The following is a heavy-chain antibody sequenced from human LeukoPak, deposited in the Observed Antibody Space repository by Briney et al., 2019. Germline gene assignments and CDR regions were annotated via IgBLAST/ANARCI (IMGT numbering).Heavy chain of an antibody. CDR3: AKSRDGYNGH. V-gene: IGHV3-48*01. D-gene: IGHD5-24*01. J-gene: IGHJ4*02. CDR2: ISSGSRTI. Sequence: PGGSLRLSCAASGFTFSSYSMNWLRQAPGKGLEWLSYISSGSRTIYYADSVKGRFTVSRDNAKSSLYLQMNSLRAEDTAVYYCAKSRDGYNGHWGQGTLVTVSS. CDR1: GFTFSSYS.